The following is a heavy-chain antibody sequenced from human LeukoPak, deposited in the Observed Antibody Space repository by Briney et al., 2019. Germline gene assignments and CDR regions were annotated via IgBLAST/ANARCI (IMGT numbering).Heavy chain of an antibody. CDR1: GGTFNSYI. CDR2: IIPIFSTA. CDR3: ARDSTTLGEWLKSLGVGYRTKPYNWFDP. J-gene: IGHJ5*02. V-gene: IGHV1-69*13. Sequence: SVKVSCKASGGTFNSYIVNWVRQAPGQGLEWMGGIIPIFSTANYAQKFQGRVTITADESTSTAYMELSSLRSEDTAVYYCARDSTTLGEWLKSLGVGYRTKPYNWFDPWGQGTLVTVSS. D-gene: IGHD3-16*01.